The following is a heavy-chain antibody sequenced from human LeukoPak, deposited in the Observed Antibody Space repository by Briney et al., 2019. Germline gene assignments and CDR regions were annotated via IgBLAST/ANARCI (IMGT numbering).Heavy chain of an antibody. V-gene: IGHV1-2*02. CDR1: GGTFTDYY. Sequence: ASVKVSCKASGGTFTDYYMHWLRQAPAQGLEWVGWINPNSGGTNYAQNFRGRVTMTRDTSISTAYMELSSLRSDDTAVYYCVRDINYYGSGNFYSGDDWGQGTLVTVSS. D-gene: IGHD3-10*01. CDR2: INPNSGGT. J-gene: IGHJ4*02. CDR3: VRDINYYGSGNFYSGDD.